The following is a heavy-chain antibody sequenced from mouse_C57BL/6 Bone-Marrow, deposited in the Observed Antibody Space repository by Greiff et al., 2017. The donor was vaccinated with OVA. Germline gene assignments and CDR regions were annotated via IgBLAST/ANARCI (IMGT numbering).Heavy chain of an antibody. CDR3: ARRARYFDV. Sequence: QVQLQQSGAELVKPGASVKLSCKASGYTFTSYWMQWVKQRPGQGLEWIGEIDPSDSYTNYNQKFKGKATLTVDTSSSTAYMQLSSLTSEDSAVYYCARRARYFDVWGTGTTVTVSS. CDR1: GYTFTSYW. J-gene: IGHJ1*03. D-gene: IGHD3-1*01. V-gene: IGHV1-50*01. CDR2: IDPSDSYT.